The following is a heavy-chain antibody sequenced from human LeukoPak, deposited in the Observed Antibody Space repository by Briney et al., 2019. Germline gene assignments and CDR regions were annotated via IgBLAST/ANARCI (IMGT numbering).Heavy chain of an antibody. CDR2: ISYDGSNR. CDR3: AREFLWLDY. Sequence: PGRSLRLSCAASGFTFSSYAMHWVRQAPGKGLEWVAVISYDGSNRYYADSVKGRFTISRDNSKNTLYLQMNSLRPEDTAVYYRAREFLWLDYWGQGTLVTVSS. J-gene: IGHJ4*02. D-gene: IGHD2/OR15-2a*01. CDR1: GFTFSSYA. V-gene: IGHV3-30-3*01.